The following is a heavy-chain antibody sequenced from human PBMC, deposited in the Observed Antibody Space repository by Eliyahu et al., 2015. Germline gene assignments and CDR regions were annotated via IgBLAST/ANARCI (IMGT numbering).Heavy chain of an antibody. CDR3: ARDDYYGMDV. J-gene: IGHJ6*02. CDR2: IYTSGST. CDR1: GGSXSSSY. Sequence: QVQLQESGPGLVKXSETLSLTCTVXGGSXSSSYWSWIRQPAGXGLEWIGRIYTSGSTNYNPSLKSRVTMSVDTSKNQFSLKLSSVTAADTAVYYCARDDYYGMDVWGQGTTGTVSS. V-gene: IGHV4-4*07.